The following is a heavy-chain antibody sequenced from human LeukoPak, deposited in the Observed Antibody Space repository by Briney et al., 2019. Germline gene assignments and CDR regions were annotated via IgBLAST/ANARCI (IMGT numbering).Heavy chain of an antibody. J-gene: IGHJ4*02. V-gene: IGHV4-31*03. D-gene: IGHD3-10*01. CDR2: IFDNGST. CDR3: ARESYGSGSYYY. Sequence: PSETLSLTCTVSGGSISGGGYYWSWIRRHPGKGLEWIGYIFDNGSTDYNPSLKSRVTISVDTSKNQLSLKLRSLTAADTAVYYCARESYGSGSYYYWGQGTLVTVSS. CDR1: GGSISGGGYY.